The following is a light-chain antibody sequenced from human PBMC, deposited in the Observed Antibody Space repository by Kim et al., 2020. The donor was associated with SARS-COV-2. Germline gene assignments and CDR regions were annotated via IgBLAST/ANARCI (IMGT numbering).Light chain of an antibody. CDR3: QQYNSYPT. CDR1: QSISSW. Sequence: LSASVGDRVTIPCRASQSISSWLAWYQQKPGKAPKLLIYKASSLESGVPSRFSGSGSGTEFTLTISSLQPDDFATYYCQQYNSYPTFGQGTKLE. V-gene: IGKV1-5*03. CDR2: KAS. J-gene: IGKJ2*01.